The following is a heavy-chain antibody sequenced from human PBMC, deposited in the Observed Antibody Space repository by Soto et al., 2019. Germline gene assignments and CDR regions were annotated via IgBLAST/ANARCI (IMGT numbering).Heavy chain of an antibody. CDR2: ISYDGTNK. Sequence: GGSLRLSCAASGFTFSSYSMHWVRQAPGKGLEWVAVISYDGTNKYYADSVKGRFTISGDNSKNTLYLQMNSLRAEDTAVYYCATELELRRYFDYWGQGTLVTAPQ. CDR3: ATELELRRYFDY. J-gene: IGHJ4*02. V-gene: IGHV3-30*04. CDR1: GFTFSSYS. D-gene: IGHD3-16*01.